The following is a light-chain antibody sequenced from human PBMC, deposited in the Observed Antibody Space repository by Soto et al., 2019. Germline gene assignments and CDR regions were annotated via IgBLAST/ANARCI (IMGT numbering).Light chain of an antibody. CDR3: HHYGSSPAWT. Sequence: EIVLTQSPGTLSLSPGERATLSCRASQSVSNSYLAWYQQKPGQAPRLLIYGASRRATGIPDRFSGSGSGTDFTLTISRLEPEDFAVYYCHHYGSSPAWTFGQGTKVEI. V-gene: IGKV3-20*01. CDR1: QSVSNSY. CDR2: GAS. J-gene: IGKJ1*01.